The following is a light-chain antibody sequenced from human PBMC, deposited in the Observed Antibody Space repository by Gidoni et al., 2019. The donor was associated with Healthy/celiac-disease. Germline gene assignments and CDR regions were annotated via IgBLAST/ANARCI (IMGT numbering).Light chain of an antibody. J-gene: IGKJ4*01. CDR1: QSVSSY. Sequence: IVLTQSPATLSLSPGERATLSCRASQSVSSYLAWYQQKPGQAPRLLIYDASSRATGTPARCSGSGSGTDFTLTISSLETEDFAVYYCQQRSNWPPGKLTFGGGTKVEIK. CDR2: DAS. V-gene: IGKV3-11*01. CDR3: QQRSNWPPGKLT.